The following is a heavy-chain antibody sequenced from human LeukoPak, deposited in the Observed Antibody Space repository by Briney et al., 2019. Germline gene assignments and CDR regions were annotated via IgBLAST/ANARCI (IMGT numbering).Heavy chain of an antibody. J-gene: IGHJ4*02. Sequence: GGALRLSCTASGFTVSTNCMTWVRQAPGEGLEWVSTIYSGGTTYYADSVMGRFTISRHNSRNALYLQMNSLRAEDTAVYYCARVDTVMAYYFDLWGQGTLVTVSS. CDR2: IYSGGTT. D-gene: IGHD5-18*01. CDR1: GFTVSTNC. V-gene: IGHV3-53*04. CDR3: ARVDTVMAYYFDL.